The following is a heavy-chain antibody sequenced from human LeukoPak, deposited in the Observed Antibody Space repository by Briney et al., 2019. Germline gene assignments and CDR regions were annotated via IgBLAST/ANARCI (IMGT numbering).Heavy chain of an antibody. D-gene: IGHD4-17*01. CDR1: GYTFTIYD. CDR3: ARIHGEDRDY. J-gene: IGHJ4*02. Sequence: ASVKVSCKASGYTFTIYDINWVRQATGQGLEWMGWMNPNSGNTGYARKFQGRVTMTRNTSISTAYMELSSLRSEDTAVYYCARIHGEDRDYWGQGTLVTVSS. CDR2: MNPNSGNT. V-gene: IGHV1-8*01.